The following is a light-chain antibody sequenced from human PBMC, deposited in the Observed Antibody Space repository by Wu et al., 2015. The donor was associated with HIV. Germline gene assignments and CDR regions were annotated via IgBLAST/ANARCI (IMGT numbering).Light chain of an antibody. CDR2: DAS. CDR1: QDVSRD. J-gene: IGKJ2*01. V-gene: IGKV1D-13*01. Sequence: AIQLTQSPSSLSASVGDTVTIICRASQDVSRDLAWYQHKAGKSPILLIFDASTLRSGVPSRFSGSGSGTEFTLTISSLQPEDFATYYCHQFNNNPQTFGPGTKLEIK. CDR3: HQFNNNPQT.